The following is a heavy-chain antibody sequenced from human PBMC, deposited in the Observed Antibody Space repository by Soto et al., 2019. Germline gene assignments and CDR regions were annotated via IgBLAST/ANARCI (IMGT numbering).Heavy chain of an antibody. J-gene: IGHJ4*02. CDR3: GTWRGSSWFDY. V-gene: IGHV5-51*01. CDR1: GFTFSSYS. Sequence: PGESLKISCKASGFTFSSYSLGWVRHMPGKGLQWMGNIFSSDSSAKYSPSFVGRVTISVDRSINTAYLQWSSLKASDTAIYYCGTWRGSSWFDYWGPGTLVTVS. D-gene: IGHD2-2*01. CDR2: IFSSDSSA.